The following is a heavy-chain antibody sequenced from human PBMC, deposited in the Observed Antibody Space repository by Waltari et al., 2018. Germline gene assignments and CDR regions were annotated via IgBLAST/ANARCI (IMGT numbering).Heavy chain of an antibody. CDR1: GGTFSIHA. J-gene: IGHJ3*01. D-gene: IGHD2-2*01. CDR2: VIPMFGTV. V-gene: IGHV1-69*01. Sequence: QVQLMQSGAEVKKPGSSVKVSCKASGGTFSIHAISWVRQAPGQGLEWLGGVIPMFGTVNYAQRFQGRVTITAAESTSTIYMEPHTLRSEDTAVYYCASGAGYCSSSNCPHDAFNVWGQGTMVTVSS. CDR3: ASGAGYCSSSNCPHDAFNV.